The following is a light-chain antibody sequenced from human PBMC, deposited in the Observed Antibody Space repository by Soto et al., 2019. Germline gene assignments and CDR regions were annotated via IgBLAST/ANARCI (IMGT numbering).Light chain of an antibody. J-gene: IGKJ5*01. CDR1: QSVSSN. CDR3: QQRSNWPFT. V-gene: IGKV3-11*01. CDR2: DAS. Sequence: EIVLTQSPATLSLSPGERATLSCRASQSVSSNLSGYQHKPGQDPPLLIYDASFRATGIPARFSGSGSGTDFTLTISSLEPEDFAVYYCQQRSNWPFTFGQGTRLEIK.